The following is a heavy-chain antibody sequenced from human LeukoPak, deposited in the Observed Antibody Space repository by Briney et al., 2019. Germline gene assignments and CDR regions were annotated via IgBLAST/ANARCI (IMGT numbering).Heavy chain of an antibody. V-gene: IGHV3-23*01. CDR2: ISGSGGST. CDR3: AKVGGRPGYSSGWYVDYFGY. J-gene: IGHJ4*02. D-gene: IGHD6-19*01. CDR1: GFTFSSYA. Sequence: GGSLRLSCAASGFTFSSYAMSWVRQAPGKGLEWVSAISGSGGSTYYADSVKGRFTISRDNSKNTLYLQMNSLRAEDTAVYYCAKVGGRPGYSSGWYVDYFGYWGQGTLVTVSS.